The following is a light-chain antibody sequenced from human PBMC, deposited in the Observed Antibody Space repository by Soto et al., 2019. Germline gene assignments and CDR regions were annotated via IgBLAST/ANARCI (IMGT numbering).Light chain of an antibody. CDR2: DVS. CDR1: SDDVGSYKH. V-gene: IGLV2-14*01. Sequence: QSALTQPASVSGSPGQSITISCTGTSDDVGSYKHVSWYQQYPGKAPKLIIYDVSNRPSGVSSRFSGSRSDNTASLTISGLQAGDEADYYCSSYSRSSTPFVFGTGTKV. J-gene: IGLJ1*01. CDR3: SSYSRSSTPFV.